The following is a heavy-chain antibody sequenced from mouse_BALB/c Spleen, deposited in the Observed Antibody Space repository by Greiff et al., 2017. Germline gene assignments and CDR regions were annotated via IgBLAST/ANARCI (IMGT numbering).Heavy chain of an antibody. D-gene: IGHD2-3*01. V-gene: IGHV3-2*02. CDR1: GYSITSDYA. Sequence: EVKLMESGPGLVKPSQSLSLTCTVTGYSITSDYAWNWIRQFPGNKLEWMGYISYSGSTSYNPSLKSRISITRDTSKNQFFLQLNSVTTEDTATYYCARHDGYYARAMDYWGQGTSVTVSS. J-gene: IGHJ4*01. CDR2: ISYSGST. CDR3: ARHDGYYARAMDY.